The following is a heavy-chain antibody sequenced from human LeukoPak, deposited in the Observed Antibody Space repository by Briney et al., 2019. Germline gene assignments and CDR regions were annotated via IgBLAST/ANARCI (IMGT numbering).Heavy chain of an antibody. J-gene: IGHJ4*02. CDR1: GGSFSGYY. D-gene: IGHD2-2*02. CDR2: INHSGST. Sequence: SETLSLTCAVYGGSFSGYYWSGIRQPPGKGLEWIGEINHSGSTNYNPSLKSRVTISVDTSKNQFSLKLSSVTAADTAVYYCARWVVPAAIDYWGQGTLVTVSS. V-gene: IGHV4-34*01. CDR3: ARWVVPAAIDY.